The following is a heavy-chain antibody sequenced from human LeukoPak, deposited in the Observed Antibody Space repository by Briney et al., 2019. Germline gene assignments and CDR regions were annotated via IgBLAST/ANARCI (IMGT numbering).Heavy chain of an antibody. J-gene: IGHJ6*02. CDR3: AKAPWRYDFWSGYYPHGIDV. V-gene: IGHV3-30*18. CDR2: ISYDGSNK. CDR1: GFTFSSYG. D-gene: IGHD3-3*01. Sequence: GRCLRLSCAASGFTFSSYGMHWVRQAPGKGMEWVAVISYDGSNKYYADSVKGRFTISRDNSKNTPYLQTNSLSAQDTAVYYCAKAPWRYDFWSGYYPHGIDVWGPRTTVTVAS.